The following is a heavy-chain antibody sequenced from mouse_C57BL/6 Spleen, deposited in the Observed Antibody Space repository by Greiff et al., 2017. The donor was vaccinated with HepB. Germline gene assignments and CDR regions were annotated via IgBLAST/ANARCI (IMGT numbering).Heavy chain of an antibody. Sequence: VQLKQSGAELVRPGASVKLSCTASGFNIKDDYMHWVKQRPEQGLEWIGWIDPENGDTEYASKFQGKATITADTSSNTAYLQLSSLTSEDTAVYYCTRNYGSSLWFAYWGQGTLVTVSA. D-gene: IGHD1-1*01. CDR3: TRNYGSSLWFAY. V-gene: IGHV14-4*01. CDR1: GFNIKDDY. CDR2: IDPENGDT. J-gene: IGHJ3*01.